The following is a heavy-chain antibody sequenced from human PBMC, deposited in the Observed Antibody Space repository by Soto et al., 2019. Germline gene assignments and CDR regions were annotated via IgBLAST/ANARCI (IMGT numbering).Heavy chain of an antibody. Sequence: QVQLVQSGAEVKKPGSSVKVSCKASGGTFSSYAISWVRQAPGQGLEWMGGIIPIFGTANYAQKFQGRVTIPVDASMXTAYMELSSLRSEDTAVYYCARDRYYGDYLYYFDYWGQGTLVTVSS. D-gene: IGHD4-17*01. J-gene: IGHJ4*02. CDR1: GGTFSSYA. V-gene: IGHV1-69*12. CDR3: ARDRYYGDYLYYFDY. CDR2: IIPIFGTA.